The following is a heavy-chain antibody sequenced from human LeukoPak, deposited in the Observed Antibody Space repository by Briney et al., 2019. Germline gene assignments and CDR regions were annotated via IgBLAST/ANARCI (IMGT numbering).Heavy chain of an antibody. CDR1: GFTFDDYA. D-gene: IGHD1-14*01. V-gene: IGHV3-9*01. Sequence: GRSLRLSCAASGFTFDDYAMHWVRQAPGKGLEWVSGISWNGGSIDYADSVKGRFTISRDKTKSSLFLQMNSLRAEDTALYYCAKDIPDSHSYAMDVWGQGTTVIVSS. J-gene: IGHJ6*02. CDR3: AKDIPDSHSYAMDV. CDR2: ISWNGGSI.